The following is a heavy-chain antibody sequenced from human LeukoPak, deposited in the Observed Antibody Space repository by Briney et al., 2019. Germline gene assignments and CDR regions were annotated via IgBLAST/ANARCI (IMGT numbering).Heavy chain of an antibody. CDR3: ARLLRDFWSGYYPTSIDY. J-gene: IGHJ4*02. CDR2: IYYSGST. D-gene: IGHD3-3*01. CDR1: GGSISSSSYY. V-gene: IGHV4-39*01. Sequence: PSETLSLTCTVSGGSISSSSYYWGWIRQPPGKGLEWIGSIYYSGSTYYNPSLKSRVTISVDTSKNQFSLKVSSVTAADTAVYYCARLLRDFWSGYYPTSIDYGGQGTLVTVSS.